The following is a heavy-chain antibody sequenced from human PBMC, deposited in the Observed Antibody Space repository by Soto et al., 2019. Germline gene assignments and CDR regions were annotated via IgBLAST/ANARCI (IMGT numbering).Heavy chain of an antibody. CDR2: IYHSGST. V-gene: IGHV4-30-2*01. D-gene: IGHD3-10*01. CDR3: VRVPDY. CDR1: GGSISSGGYS. Sequence: QLQLQESGSGLVKPSQTLSLTCAVSGGSISSGGYSWGWIRPPPGKGLEWIGYIYHSGSTYYNPSLNSRVSISIDRSKNQCSLKLSSVTAADTVVYYCVRVPDYWGQGTLVTVSS. J-gene: IGHJ4*02.